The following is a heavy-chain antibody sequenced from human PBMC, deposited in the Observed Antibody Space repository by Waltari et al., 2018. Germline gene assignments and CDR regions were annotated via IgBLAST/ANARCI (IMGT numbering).Heavy chain of an antibody. CDR2: INHSGST. Sequence: QVQLQQWGAGLLKPSETLSLTCAVNGGSFSGYYWSWIRQPPGKGLEWIGEINHSGSTNYNPSLKSRVTISVDTSKNQFSLKLSSVTAADTAVYYCARRYGDYGYFQHWGQGTLVTVSS. V-gene: IGHV4-34*01. D-gene: IGHD4-17*01. CDR3: ARRYGDYGYFQH. J-gene: IGHJ1*01. CDR1: GGSFSGYY.